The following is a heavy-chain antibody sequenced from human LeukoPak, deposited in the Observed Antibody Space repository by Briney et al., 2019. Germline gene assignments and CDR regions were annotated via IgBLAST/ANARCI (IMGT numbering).Heavy chain of an antibody. CDR2: IYYSGST. V-gene: IGHV4-39*07. D-gene: IGHD1-26*01. CDR1: GGSISSSSYY. Sequence: SETLSLTCTVSGGSISSSSYYWGWIRQPPGKGLEWIESIYYSGSTYYNPSLKSRVTISVDTSKNQFSLKLSSVTAADTAVYYCAHLDLRVMGGNWVDPWGQGTLVTVSS. CDR3: AHLDLRVMGGNWVDP. J-gene: IGHJ5*02.